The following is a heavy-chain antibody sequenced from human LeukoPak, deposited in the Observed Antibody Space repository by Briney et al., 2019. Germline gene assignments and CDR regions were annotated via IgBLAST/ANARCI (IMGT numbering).Heavy chain of an antibody. V-gene: IGHV4-4*07. J-gene: IGHJ6*02. CDR3: ARAKNDKYYFYGMDV. CDR1: GGSISTYY. D-gene: IGHD2/OR15-2a*01. CDR2: IYTSGST. Sequence: PSETLSLACTVSGGSISTYYYNVIRPPAGRGLEWIVLIYTSGSTNYNPSLKSRVTMSVDTSKNQFSLKLSSVTAADTAVYYCARAKNDKYYFYGMDVWGQGTTVTVSS.